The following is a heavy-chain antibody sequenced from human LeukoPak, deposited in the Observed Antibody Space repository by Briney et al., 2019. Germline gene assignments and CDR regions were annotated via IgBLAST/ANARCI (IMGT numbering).Heavy chain of an antibody. J-gene: IGHJ4*02. CDR1: GGSISSYY. Sequence: PSETLSLTCTVSGGSISSYYCNWIRQPAGKGLEWIGRIYTSGSTNYNPSLKSRVTMSVDTSKNQFSLKLRSVTAADTAVYYCARDRVGCGWFDYWGQGTLVTVSS. CDR2: IYTSGST. CDR3: ARDRVGCGWFDY. D-gene: IGHD6-19*01. V-gene: IGHV4-4*07.